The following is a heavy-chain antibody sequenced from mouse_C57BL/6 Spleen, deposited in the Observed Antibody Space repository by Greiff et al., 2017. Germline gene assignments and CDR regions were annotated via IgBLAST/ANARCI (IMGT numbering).Heavy chain of an antibody. Sequence: EVKLVESGGDLVKPGGSLKLSCAASGFTFSSYGMSWVRQTPDKRLEWVATISSGGSYTYYPDSVKGRCTISRDNAKNTLYLQMSRLKSEDTAMYYCARDGSSYFDYWGQGTTLTVSS. D-gene: IGHD1-1*01. CDR3: ARDGSSYFDY. CDR2: ISSGGSYT. CDR1: GFTFSSYG. V-gene: IGHV5-6*01. J-gene: IGHJ2*01.